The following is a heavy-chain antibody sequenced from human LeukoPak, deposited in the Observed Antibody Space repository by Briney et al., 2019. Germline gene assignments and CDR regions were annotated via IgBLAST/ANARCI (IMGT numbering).Heavy chain of an antibody. J-gene: IGHJ4*02. V-gene: IGHV3-23*01. CDR1: GFTFSDYA. D-gene: IGHD6-13*01. Sequence: SGGSLRLSCAASGFTFSDYAMSWVRQAPGRGLEWVSGISGSGGSTYYADSVKGRFTISRDNSKNTLYLQMNSLRAEDTAVYYCAKGPPDSSSWYKRTEGWGQGTLVTVSS. CDR3: AKGPPDSSSWYKRTEG. CDR2: ISGSGGST.